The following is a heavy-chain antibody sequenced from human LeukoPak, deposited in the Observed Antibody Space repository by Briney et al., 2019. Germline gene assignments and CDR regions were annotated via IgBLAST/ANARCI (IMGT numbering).Heavy chain of an antibody. CDR1: GGSISSGGYY. CDR3: ARDLATVAWFDP. D-gene: IGHD4-23*01. V-gene: IGHV4-61*08. Sequence: SETLSLTCTVSGGSISSGGYYWSWIRQPPGKGLEWIGYVSNSGSTDYNPSLKSRVTISVDTSKNQISLKLSSVTAADTAVYYCARDLATVAWFDPWGQGTLVTVSS. J-gene: IGHJ5*02. CDR2: VSNSGST.